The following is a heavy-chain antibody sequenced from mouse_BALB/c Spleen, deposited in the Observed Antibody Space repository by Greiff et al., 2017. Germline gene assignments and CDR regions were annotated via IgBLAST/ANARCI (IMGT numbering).Heavy chain of an antibody. CDR3: TREGGNYLFAY. Sequence: EVKVEESGGGLVKPGGSLKLSCAASGFTFSSYTMSWVRQTPEKRLEWVATISSGGSYTYYPDSVKGRFTISRDNAKNTLYLQMSSLKSEDTAMYYCTREGGNYLFAYWGQGTLVTVSA. J-gene: IGHJ3*01. V-gene: IGHV5-6-4*01. CDR2: ISSGGSYT. CDR1: GFTFSSYT. D-gene: IGHD2-1*01.